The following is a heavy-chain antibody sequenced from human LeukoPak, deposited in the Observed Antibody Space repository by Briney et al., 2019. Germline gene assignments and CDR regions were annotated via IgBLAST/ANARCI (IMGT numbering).Heavy chain of an antibody. Sequence: GGSLRLSCAASGFTSSSYGMHWVRQAPGKGLEWVAFIRYDGSNKYYADSVKGRFTISRDNSKNTLYLQMNSLRAEDTAVYYCAKGSLRVVPAAKVDYWGQGTLVTVSS. CDR2: IRYDGSNK. D-gene: IGHD2-2*01. V-gene: IGHV3-30*02. CDR3: AKGSLRVVPAAKVDY. CDR1: GFTSSSYG. J-gene: IGHJ4*02.